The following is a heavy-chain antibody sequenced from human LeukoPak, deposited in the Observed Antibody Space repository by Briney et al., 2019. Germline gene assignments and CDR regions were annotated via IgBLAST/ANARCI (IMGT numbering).Heavy chain of an antibody. CDR2: IYHTGST. CDR1: GYSISSGYY. J-gene: IGHJ4*02. D-gene: IGHD5-12*01. V-gene: IGHV4-38-2*02. Sequence: SETLSLTCTVSGYSISSGYYWGWTRQPPGRGLEWIGSIYHTGSTYYNPSLKSRVTISVDTSKNLFSLKLSSVTAADTAVYYCARDWTYSGSHGSFDYWGQGTLVTVSS. CDR3: ARDWTYSGSHGSFDY.